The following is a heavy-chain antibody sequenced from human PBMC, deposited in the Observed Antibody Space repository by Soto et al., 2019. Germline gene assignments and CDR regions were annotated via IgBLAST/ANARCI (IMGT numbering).Heavy chain of an antibody. V-gene: IGHV4-39*02. CDR1: GGSISSSSYY. CDR2: IYYSGST. J-gene: IGHJ5*02. CDR3: ARDGWIAVAGGFDL. D-gene: IGHD6-19*01. Sequence: SETLSLTCTVSGGSISSSSYYWGWIRQPPGKGLEWIGSIYYSGSTYYNPSLKSRVTISVDTSKNQFSLKLSSVTAADTAVYYCARDGWIAVAGGFDLWGQGTLVTVSS.